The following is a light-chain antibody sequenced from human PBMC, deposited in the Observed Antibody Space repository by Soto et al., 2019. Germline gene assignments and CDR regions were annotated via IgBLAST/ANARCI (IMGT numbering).Light chain of an antibody. V-gene: IGKV3-20*01. J-gene: IGKJ1*01. CDR2: HTS. Sequence: ETVLTQSPGTLSLSPGERATLSCRASQSVGGSLAWYQQRPGQAPRLLVYHTSNRATGIPDRFSASGSGTDFTLTISRLEPEDFAVYYCQQYASTRWTFGQGTKVEIK. CDR3: QQYASTRWT. CDR1: QSVGGS.